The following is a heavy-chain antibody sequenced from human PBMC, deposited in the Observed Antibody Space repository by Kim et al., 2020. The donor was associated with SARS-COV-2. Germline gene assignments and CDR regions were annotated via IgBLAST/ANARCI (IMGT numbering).Heavy chain of an antibody. V-gene: IGHV1-3*04. CDR3: ARVEEAVATAIRDAFDV. D-gene: IGHD2-21*02. Sequence: ASVKVSCKASGYRFTIYTIHWVRQAPGQRLEWMGRINTDTGNTKYSQEYEDRVSLTRDTSANTAYMELSRLTSQDTAMYFCARVEEAVATAIRDAFDVWGQGTMVTVSS. CDR1: GYRFTIYT. J-gene: IGHJ3*01. CDR2: INTDTGNT.